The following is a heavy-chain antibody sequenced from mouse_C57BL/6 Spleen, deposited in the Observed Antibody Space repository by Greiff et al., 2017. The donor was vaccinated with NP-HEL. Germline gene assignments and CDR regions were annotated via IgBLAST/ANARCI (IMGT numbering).Heavy chain of an antibody. D-gene: IGHD1-1*01. CDR3: ARYYGSAYYYAMDY. Sequence: EVQRVESGGGLVKPGGSLKLSCAASGFTFSDYGMHWVRQAPEKGLEWVAYISSGSSTLYYADTVKGRFTISRDTAKNTLFLQMTSLRSEDTAMYYCARYYGSAYYYAMDYWGQGTSVTVSS. CDR1: GFTFSDYG. J-gene: IGHJ4*01. CDR2: ISSGSSTL. V-gene: IGHV5-17*01.